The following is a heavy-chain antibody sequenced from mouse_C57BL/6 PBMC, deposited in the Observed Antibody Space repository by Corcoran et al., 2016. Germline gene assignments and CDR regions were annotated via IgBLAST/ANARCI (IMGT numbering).Heavy chain of an antibody. D-gene: IGHD2-4*01. Sequence: QVQLQQSGPELVKPGASVKISCKASGYSFTSYYIHWVKQRPGQGLEWIGWIYPGSGNTKYNEKFKGKATLTADTSSSTAYMQLSSLTYEDSAVYYCARDYDWYFDVWGTGTTVTVSS. CDR1: GYSFTSYY. CDR2: IYPGSGNT. J-gene: IGHJ1*03. CDR3: ARDYDWYFDV. V-gene: IGHV1-66*01.